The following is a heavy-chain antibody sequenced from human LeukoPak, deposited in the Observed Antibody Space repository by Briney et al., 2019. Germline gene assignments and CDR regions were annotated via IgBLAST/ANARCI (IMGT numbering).Heavy chain of an antibody. CDR2: ILYDGSTK. CDR3: ARDPRGPIEYDHSGRDSFDY. Sequence: GGSLRLSCGVPGFTFSSFTMHWVRQAPGKGLEWVSVILYDGSTKDYADSVKGRFTISRDTSKNTLYLQMNSLSAEDTAVYYCARDPRGPIEYDHSGRDSFDYWGQGTLVTVSS. CDR1: GFTFSSFT. D-gene: IGHD3-22*01. V-gene: IGHV3-30-3*01. J-gene: IGHJ4*02.